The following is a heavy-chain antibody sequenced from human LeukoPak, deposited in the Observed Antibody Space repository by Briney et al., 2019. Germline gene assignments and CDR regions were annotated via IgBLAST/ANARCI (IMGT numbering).Heavy chain of an antibody. CDR3: ARERGSGSGSYFAPSDY. V-gene: IGHV1-46*01. CDR2: INPSGGST. D-gene: IGHD3-10*01. CDR1: GYTFTSYY. Sequence: ASVKVSCKASGYTFTSYYMHWVRQAPGQGLEWMGIINPSGGSTSYAQKFQGRVTMTRDTSTSTVYMELSSLRSEDTAVYYCARERGSGSGSYFAPSDYWGQGTLVTVSS. J-gene: IGHJ4*02.